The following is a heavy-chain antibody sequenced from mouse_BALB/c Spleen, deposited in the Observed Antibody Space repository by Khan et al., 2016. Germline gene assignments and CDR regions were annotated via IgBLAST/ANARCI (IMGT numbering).Heavy chain of an antibody. CDR1: GYTFTNYG. CDR2: INTYTGEP. CDR3: ARGTHYFDY. J-gene: IGHJ2*01. V-gene: IGHV9-3-1*01. Sequence: LVESGPELKKPGETVKISCKASGYTFTNYGMNWVKQAPGKGLKWMGWINTYTGEPTYADDFKGRFAFSLDTSASTAYLQINNLKNEDTATYFCARGTHYFDYWGQGTTLTVSS. D-gene: IGHD3-3*01.